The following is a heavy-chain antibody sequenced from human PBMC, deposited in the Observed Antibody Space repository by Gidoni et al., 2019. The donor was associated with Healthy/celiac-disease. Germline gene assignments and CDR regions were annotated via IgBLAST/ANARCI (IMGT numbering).Heavy chain of an antibody. CDR1: GFTFSRYS. V-gene: IGHV3-21*01. D-gene: IGHD3-16*01. Sequence: EVQLVESGGGLVKPGGSLRLSCAASGFTFSRYSMNWVRQAPGKGLEWVSSISSSSSYIYYADSVKGRFTISRDNAKNSLYLQMNSLRAEDTAVYYCARGGKPPGPFDYWGQGTLVTVSS. J-gene: IGHJ4*02. CDR2: ISSSSSYI. CDR3: ARGGKPPGPFDY.